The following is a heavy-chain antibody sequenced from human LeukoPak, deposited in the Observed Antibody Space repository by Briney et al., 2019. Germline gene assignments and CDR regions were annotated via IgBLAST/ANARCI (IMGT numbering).Heavy chain of an antibody. V-gene: IGHV4-59*01. D-gene: IGHD4-17*01. J-gene: IGHJ5*02. CDR2: IYYSGSKST. Sequence: SETLSLTCTVSGGSISGYYWSWIRQSPGRGLEWIGYIYYSGSKSTNYNPSLQSRITMSVDTSKNQLSLKLSSVTAADTAVYYCARDLGDFDYGDYGWFDPWGQGTLVTVS. CDR3: ARDLGDFDYGDYGWFDP. CDR1: GGSISGYY.